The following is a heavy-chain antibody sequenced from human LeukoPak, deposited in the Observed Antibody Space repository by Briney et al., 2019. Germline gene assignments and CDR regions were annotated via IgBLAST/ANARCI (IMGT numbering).Heavy chain of an antibody. CDR3: ARDRAYYRDLDY. D-gene: IGHD3-10*01. V-gene: IGHV3-23*01. CDR1: GFTFSSYA. CDR2: ISGSGGST. Sequence: PGGSLRLSCAASGFTFSSYAMSWVRQAPGKGLEWVSSISGSGGSTYYADSVKGRFTISRDNSKNTLYLQMNSLRAEDTAVYYCARDRAYYRDLDYWGQGTLVTVSS. J-gene: IGHJ4*02.